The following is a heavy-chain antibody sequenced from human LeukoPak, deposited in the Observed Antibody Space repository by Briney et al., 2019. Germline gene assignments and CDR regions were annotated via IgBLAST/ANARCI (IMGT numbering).Heavy chain of an antibody. CDR3: AGMTTGKIDY. D-gene: IGHD3-10*01. CDR1: GYSFSDLP. CDR2: INTASGDA. V-gene: IGHV1-3*04. J-gene: IGHJ4*02. Sequence: GASVKVSCKASGYSFSDLPMHWVRQAPGQRPEWMGWINTASGDASYSQKFQGRVTITRAASASTTYMELSSLKSEDTAVYYCAGMTTGKIDYWGQGTLVSVSS.